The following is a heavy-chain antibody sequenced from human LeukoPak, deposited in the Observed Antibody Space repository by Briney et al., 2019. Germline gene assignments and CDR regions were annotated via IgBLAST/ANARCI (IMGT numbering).Heavy chain of an antibody. Sequence: GGSLRLSCAASGFTFSAYHINWVRQAPGKGLEWISYISTTGTTIHYADSVKGRFAISRNNAKSSLYLQMNSLRDEDTAVYYCARVWQDYSGVDYWGQGTLVTVSS. CDR1: GFTFSAYH. V-gene: IGHV3-48*02. J-gene: IGHJ4*02. CDR3: ARVWQDYSGVDY. CDR2: ISTTGTTI. D-gene: IGHD2-21*01.